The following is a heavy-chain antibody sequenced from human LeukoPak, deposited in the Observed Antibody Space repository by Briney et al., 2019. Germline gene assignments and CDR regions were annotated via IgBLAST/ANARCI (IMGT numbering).Heavy chain of an antibody. Sequence: SETLSLTCTVSGGSISSYYWSWIRQPPGKGLEWIGSIYYSGSTYDNPSLKGRVTMSVDTSKNQFSLRLRSVTAADTAVYYCARARDGYNYFEYWGQGTLVTVSS. J-gene: IGHJ4*02. D-gene: IGHD5-24*01. CDR3: ARARDGYNYFEY. CDR1: GGSISSYY. V-gene: IGHV4-59*04. CDR2: IYYSGST.